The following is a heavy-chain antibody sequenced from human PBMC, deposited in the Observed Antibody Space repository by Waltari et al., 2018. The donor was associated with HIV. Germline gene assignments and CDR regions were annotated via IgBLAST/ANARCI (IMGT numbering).Heavy chain of an antibody. D-gene: IGHD5-18*01. Sequence: LESGGGLVKPEGSLRLSCEGSGFGFSDYPINWVRQAPGKGLEWVSSISQKGDYVYYTDAMKGRLSITRDNSKNLVFLQMSRLRAEDSATYFCTTLADTSMSRDWYFDLWGRG. CDR1: GFGFSDYP. J-gene: IGHJ2*01. CDR2: ISQKGDYV. CDR3: TTLADTSMSRDWYFDL. V-gene: IGHV3-21*06.